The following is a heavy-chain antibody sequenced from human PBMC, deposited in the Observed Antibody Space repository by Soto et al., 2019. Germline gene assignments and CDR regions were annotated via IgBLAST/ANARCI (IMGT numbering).Heavy chain of an antibody. J-gene: IGHJ4*02. D-gene: IGHD2-2*01. Sequence: PGGSLRLSCAASGFTFSDYYMSWIRQAPGKGLEWVSYISSSSSYTNYADSVKGRFTISRDNAKNSLYLQMNSLRAEDTAVYYCARPTQGRYCSSTSCQGAFDYWGQGTLVTVSS. CDR3: ARPTQGRYCSSTSCQGAFDY. CDR1: GFTFSDYY. V-gene: IGHV3-11*03. CDR2: ISSSSSYT.